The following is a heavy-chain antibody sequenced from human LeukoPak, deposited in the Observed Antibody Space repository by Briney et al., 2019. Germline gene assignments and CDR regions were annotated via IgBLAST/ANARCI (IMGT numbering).Heavy chain of an antibody. J-gene: IGHJ4*02. V-gene: IGHV3-74*01. CDR2: INSDGSST. CDR1: GFTFSSYW. CDR3: ATSGLSRFGF. D-gene: IGHD2/OR15-2a*01. Sequence: GGSLRLSCAASGFTFSSYWMHWVRQAPGKGLVWVSRINSDGSSTSYADSVKGRFTISRDNSKNTLYLQMNSLRAEDTAVYFCATSGLSRFGFWGQGTLVTVSS.